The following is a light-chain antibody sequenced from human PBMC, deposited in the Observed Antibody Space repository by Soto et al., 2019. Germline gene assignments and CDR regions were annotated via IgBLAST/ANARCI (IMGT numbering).Light chain of an antibody. CDR1: QSVSSSY. CDR3: QQYGSSPRA. Sequence: EVVLTQSPGTLSLSPGERATLSCRASQSVSSSYLAWYQQKHGQAPRLLIYGASSRATGIPDRFSGSGSGRDLTLTISRLEPEDFAVYYCQQYGSSPRAFGQGTKVDI. J-gene: IGKJ1*01. CDR2: GAS. V-gene: IGKV3-20*01.